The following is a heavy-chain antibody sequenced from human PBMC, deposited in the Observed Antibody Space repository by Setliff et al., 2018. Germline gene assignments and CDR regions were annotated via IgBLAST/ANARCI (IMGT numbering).Heavy chain of an antibody. D-gene: IGHD3-22*01. CDR2: IIPIFGTA. CDR3: ARGNYYDSSGYSVDY. CDR1: GDTFSSYA. Sequence: SVKVSCKTSGDTFSSYAISWVRQAPGQGLEWMGGIIPIFGTANYAQKFQGRVTITTDESTSTAYMELSSLRSEDTAVYYCARGNYYDSSGYSVDYWGQGTLVTVSS. V-gene: IGHV1-69*05. J-gene: IGHJ4*02.